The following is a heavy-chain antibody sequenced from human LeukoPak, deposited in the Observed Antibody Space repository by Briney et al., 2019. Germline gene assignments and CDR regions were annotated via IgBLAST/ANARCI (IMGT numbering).Heavy chain of an antibody. CDR3: AKVRYYGPRSYSY. J-gene: IGHJ4*02. CDR1: GFTFSSYA. Sequence: GGSLRLSCAASGFTFSSYAMSWVRQAPGKGLEWVSAISGSGGSTYYADSVKGRFTISRDNSKNTLYLQMNSLRAEDTAAYYCAKVRYYGPRSYSYWGQGTLVTVSS. V-gene: IGHV3-23*01. CDR2: ISGSGGST. D-gene: IGHD3-10*01.